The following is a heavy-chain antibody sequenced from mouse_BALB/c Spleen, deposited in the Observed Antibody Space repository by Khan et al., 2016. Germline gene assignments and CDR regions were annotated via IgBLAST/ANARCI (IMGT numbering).Heavy chain of an antibody. J-gene: IGHJ2*01. CDR2: INPDSSTI. V-gene: IGHV4-1*02. CDR1: GFDFSRYW. Sequence: EVQFVESGGGLVQPGGSLKLSCAASGFDFSRYWMSWVRQAPGKGLEWIGEINPDSSTINYTPSLKDKFIISRDNAKNTLYLQMSKVRSEDTALYYGARLHYYGYMNYWGQGTTLTVSS. CDR3: ARLHYYGYMNY. D-gene: IGHD1-2*01.